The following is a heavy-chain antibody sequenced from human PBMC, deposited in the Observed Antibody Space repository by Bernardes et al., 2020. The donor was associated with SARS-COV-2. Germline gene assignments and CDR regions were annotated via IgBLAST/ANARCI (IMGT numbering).Heavy chain of an antibody. D-gene: IGHD3-22*01. CDR3: ARGASGVNMILVVIGFSYYFDY. CDR2: VNHSGST. CDR1: GGSFNDYS. J-gene: IGHJ4*02. V-gene: IGHV4-34*01. Sequence: DTLSLTCAVYGGSFNDYSWTWIRQAPGKGLEWIGEVNHSGSTKYNPSLRSRVTISLDTSKNQFSLKLSSVTAADTAVYYCARGASGVNMILVVIGFSYYFDYWGQGTLVTVSS.